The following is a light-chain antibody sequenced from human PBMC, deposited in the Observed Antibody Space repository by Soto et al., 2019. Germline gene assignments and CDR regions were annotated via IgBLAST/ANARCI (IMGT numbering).Light chain of an antibody. Sequence: EIQMTQSPSSLSTSVGDRITITCRAHESVGNWLAWYQQKPGKAPKLLIYAATTLQSGVPSRFSGSRSGTVFSLTVSSLQPEDFATYYCQQANSFPLSVGGGTKVDIK. CDR2: AAT. V-gene: IGKV1D-12*01. CDR1: ESVGNW. J-gene: IGKJ4*01. CDR3: QQANSFPLS.